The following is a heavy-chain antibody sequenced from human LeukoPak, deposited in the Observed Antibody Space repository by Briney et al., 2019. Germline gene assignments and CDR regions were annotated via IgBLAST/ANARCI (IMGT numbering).Heavy chain of an antibody. CDR3: ARYAVLLWFGEFDGDFDY. CDR1: GGSVSSGSYY. Sequence: SETLSLTCTVSGGSVSSGSYYWSWIRQPPGKGLEWIGYIYYSGSTNYNPSLKSRVTISVDTSKNQFSLKLSSVTAADTAVYYCARYAVLLWFGEFDGDFDYWGQGTLVTVSS. V-gene: IGHV4-61*01. J-gene: IGHJ4*02. D-gene: IGHD3-10*01. CDR2: IYYSGST.